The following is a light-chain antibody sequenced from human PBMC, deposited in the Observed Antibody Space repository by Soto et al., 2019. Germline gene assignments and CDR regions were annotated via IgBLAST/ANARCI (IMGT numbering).Light chain of an antibody. J-gene: IGKJ4*01. CDR3: QQALRFPLP. CDR2: GAS. V-gene: IGKV1-12*01. CDR1: QAIDTW. Sequence: DVQMTQSPSFVSASIGDRVTITCRASQAIDTWLTWNQQKPGKAPKLLIYGASTLHSGVPSRFSGSGSGTDFTLTISALQPDDFATYYCQQALRFPLPFAGGTKVEI.